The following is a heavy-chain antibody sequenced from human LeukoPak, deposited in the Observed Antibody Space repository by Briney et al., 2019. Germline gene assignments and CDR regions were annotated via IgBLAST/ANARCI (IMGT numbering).Heavy chain of an antibody. V-gene: IGHV2-5*01. CDR1: GFSLTTSGVG. D-gene: IGHD2-15*01. J-gene: IGHJ4*02. CDR3: VVGFDY. CDR2: IYWNDDK. Sequence: SGPTLVKPTQTLTLTCTFSGFSLTTSGVGVGWIRQPPGKALEWLAVIYWNDDKYYSPSLKSRFTITKDTSKNQVVLTMTNMSPVDTATYYCVVGFDYWGQGILVTVSS.